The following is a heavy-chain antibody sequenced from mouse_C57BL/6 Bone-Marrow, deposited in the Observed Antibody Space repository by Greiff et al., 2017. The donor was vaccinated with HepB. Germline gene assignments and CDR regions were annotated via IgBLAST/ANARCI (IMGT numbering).Heavy chain of an antibody. Sequence: QVQLKQPGAELVKPGASVKMSCKASGYTFTSYWITWVKQRPGQGLEWIGDIYPGSGSTNYNEKFKSKATLTVDTSSSTAYMQLSSLTSEDSAVYYCARRGYGPYYAMDYWGQGTSVTVSS. V-gene: IGHV1-55*01. J-gene: IGHJ4*01. D-gene: IGHD1-2*01. CDR2: IYPGSGST. CDR3: ARRGYGPYYAMDY. CDR1: GYTFTSYW.